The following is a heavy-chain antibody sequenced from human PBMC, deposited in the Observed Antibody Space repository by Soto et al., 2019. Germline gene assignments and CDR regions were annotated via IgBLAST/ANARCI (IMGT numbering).Heavy chain of an antibody. J-gene: IGHJ5*02. CDR2: INHSGST. CDR1: GGSFSGYY. CDR3: ARRIAAAGMSWFDP. Sequence: QVQLQQWGAGLLKPSETLSLTCAVYGGSFSGYYWSWIRQPPGKGLEWIGEINHSGSTNYNPSLKSRATISVATSKNQFSRKLSSVAAADTAVYYCARRIAAAGMSWFDPWGQGTLVTVSS. D-gene: IGHD6-13*01. V-gene: IGHV4-34*01.